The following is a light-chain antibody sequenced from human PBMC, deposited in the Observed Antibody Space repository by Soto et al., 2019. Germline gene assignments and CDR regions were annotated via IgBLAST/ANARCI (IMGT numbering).Light chain of an antibody. CDR3: SSYTSSSTMLV. J-gene: IGLJ3*02. CDR2: DVN. V-gene: IGLV2-18*02. Sequence: QSALTQPPSVSGSPGQSVTISCTGTSSDVGTYNRVSWYQQPPGTAPRLIIYDVNNRPSGVPDRFSGSKSGNTASLTISGLQAEDEADYYCSSYTSSSTMLVFGGGTKLTVL. CDR1: SSDVGTYNR.